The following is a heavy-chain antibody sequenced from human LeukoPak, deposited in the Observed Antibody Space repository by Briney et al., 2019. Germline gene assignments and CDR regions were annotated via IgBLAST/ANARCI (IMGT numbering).Heavy chain of an antibody. Sequence: GGCLSLSCAASGFTFSSYGMHWVRQAPGKGLEWVAVIWYDGSNKYYAHSVKGRFTISRDNSKNTLYLQMNSLRAEDTAVYYCARDPLWDSSGYFDYWGQGTLVTVSS. CDR1: GFTFSSYG. CDR3: ARDPLWDSSGYFDY. D-gene: IGHD3-22*01. V-gene: IGHV3-33*01. CDR2: IWYDGSNK. J-gene: IGHJ4*02.